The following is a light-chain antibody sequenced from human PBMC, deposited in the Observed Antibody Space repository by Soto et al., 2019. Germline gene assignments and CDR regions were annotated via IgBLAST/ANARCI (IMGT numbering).Light chain of an antibody. CDR1: QSISSW. CDR2: DAS. Sequence: DIQMTQSPSTLSASVGDRVTITCRASQSISSWLAWYQQKPGQAPKLLIFDASSLESGVPSRFSGSGSGTEFTLTISSLQPDDFATFYCQQYSSPSTFGQGTKVEIK. J-gene: IGKJ1*01. CDR3: QQYSSPST. V-gene: IGKV1-5*01.